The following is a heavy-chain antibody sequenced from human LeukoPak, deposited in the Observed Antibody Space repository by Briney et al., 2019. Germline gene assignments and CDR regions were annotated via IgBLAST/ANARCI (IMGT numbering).Heavy chain of an antibody. D-gene: IGHD1-26*01. J-gene: IGHJ4*02. CDR3: AKDVGKWESLHFFDY. CDR2: ISGSGAST. CDR1: GFTFSSYA. Sequence: GGSLRLSCAVSGFTFSSYAMSWARQAPRKGLEWISGISGSGASTYYADSVKGRFTISRDDSRNTLYLQMNSLRGDDTAVYYCAKDVGKWESLHFFDYWGQGTLVTVSS. V-gene: IGHV3-23*01.